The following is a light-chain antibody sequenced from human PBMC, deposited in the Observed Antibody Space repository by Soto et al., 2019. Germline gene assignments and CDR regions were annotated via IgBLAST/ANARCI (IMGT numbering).Light chain of an antibody. Sequence: QSALTQPASVSGSPGQSITISCTGTSRDVGSYNLVSWYQQHPGNAPKLIIYEGTKRPSGVSYRFSGSKSGNTASLTISGLQEEDEGDYHCCSFAGSSTYVFGTGTKLPVL. V-gene: IGLV2-23*01. CDR1: SRDVGSYNL. CDR2: EGT. J-gene: IGLJ1*01. CDR3: CSFAGSSTYV.